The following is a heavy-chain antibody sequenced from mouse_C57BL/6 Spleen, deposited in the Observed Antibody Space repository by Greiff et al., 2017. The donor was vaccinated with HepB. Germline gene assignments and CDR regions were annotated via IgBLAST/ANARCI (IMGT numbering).Heavy chain of an antibody. J-gene: IGHJ3*01. V-gene: IGHV1-59*01. Sequence: QVQLKQPGAELVRPGTSVKLSCKASGYTFTSYWMHWVKQRPGQGLEWIGVIDPSDSYTNYNQKFKGKATLTVDTSSSTAYMQLSSLTSEDSAVYYCARPDYYGSSAWFAYWGQGTLVTVSA. CDR1: GYTFTSYW. D-gene: IGHD1-1*01. CDR2: IDPSDSYT. CDR3: ARPDYYGSSAWFAY.